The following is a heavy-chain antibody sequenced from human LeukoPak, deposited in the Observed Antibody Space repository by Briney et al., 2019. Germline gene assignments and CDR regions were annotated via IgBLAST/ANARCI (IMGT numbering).Heavy chain of an antibody. J-gene: IGHJ5*02. D-gene: IGHD2-2*01. CDR1: GFTVSSTY. CDR2: IDSGGST. CDR3: GRLST. V-gene: IGHV3-53*04. Sequence: GGSLRLSCAVSGFTVSSTYVNWVRQAPGKGLEWVSVIDSGGSTFYADSVKGQFTISRHNSKNTLYLQMNSLRAEDTAVYYCGRLSTWGQGTLVTVSS.